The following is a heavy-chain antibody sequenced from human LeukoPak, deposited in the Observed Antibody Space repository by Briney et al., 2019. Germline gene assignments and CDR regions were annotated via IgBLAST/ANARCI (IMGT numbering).Heavy chain of an antibody. Sequence: PSETLSLTCTVSGGSISSSSYYWGWIRQPPGKGLEWIGTIYYGGSTYYHPSLKSRVTISVDTSRNQFSLKLSSVTAAETAVYYCASVGGAYCPSTSCYSGYWGQGTLVTVSS. D-gene: IGHD2-2*02. J-gene: IGHJ4*02. V-gene: IGHV4-39*01. CDR1: GGSISSSSYY. CDR2: IYYGGST. CDR3: ASVGGAYCPSTSCYSGY.